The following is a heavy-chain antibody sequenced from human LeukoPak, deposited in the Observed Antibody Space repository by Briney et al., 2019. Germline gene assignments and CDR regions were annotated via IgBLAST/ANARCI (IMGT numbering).Heavy chain of an antibody. CDR1: GGSFSGYY. J-gene: IGHJ4*02. CDR2: INHSGST. Sequence: SETLSLTCAVYGGSFSGYYWSWIRQPPGKGLEWIGEINHSGSTNYNPSLKSRDTISVDTSKNQFSLKLSSVTAADTAVYYCARVQRWLQSIDYWGQGTLVTVSS. CDR3: ARVQRWLQSIDY. V-gene: IGHV4-34*01. D-gene: IGHD5-24*01.